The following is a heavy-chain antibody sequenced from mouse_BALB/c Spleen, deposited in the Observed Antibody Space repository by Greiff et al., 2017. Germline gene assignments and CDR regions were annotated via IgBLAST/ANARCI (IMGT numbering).Heavy chain of an antibody. CDR3: ARGRDYGYAWFAY. CDR2: ISSGGST. D-gene: IGHD1-2*01. J-gene: IGHJ3*01. CDR1: GFTFSSYA. V-gene: IGHV5-6-5*01. Sequence: DVKLVESGGGLVKPGGSLKLSCAASGFTFSSYAMSWVRQTPEKRLEWVASISSGGSTYYPDSVKGRFTISRDNARNILYLQMSSLRSEDTAMYYCARGRDYGYAWFAYWGQGTLVTVSA.